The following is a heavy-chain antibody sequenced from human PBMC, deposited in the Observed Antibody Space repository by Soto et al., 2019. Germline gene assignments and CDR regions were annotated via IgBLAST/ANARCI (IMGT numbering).Heavy chain of an antibody. CDR2: ISATGGGT. CDR1: GFKFSNYA. J-gene: IGHJ6*02. Sequence: GGSLRLSGAASGFKFSNYAMSWVRQAPGKGLEWVSLISATGGGTYYADSVKGQVTISADKSISHVYLQWSSLKASDTAMYYCARNRLRQYYYGMDVWGQGTTVTVSS. V-gene: IGHV3-23*01. D-gene: IGHD3-10*01. CDR3: ARNRLRQYYYGMDV.